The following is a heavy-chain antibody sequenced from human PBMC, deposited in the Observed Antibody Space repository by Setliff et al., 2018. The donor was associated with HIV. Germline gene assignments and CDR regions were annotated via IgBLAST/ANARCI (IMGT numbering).Heavy chain of an antibody. V-gene: IGHV4-4*02. D-gene: IGHD3-22*01. Sequence: SETLSLTCAVSVGSISSTNWWTWVRQPPGKGLEWIGEIYHSGTTKYNPSLESRVIISIDKSKKHFSLRLSAVTAADTAVYYCGGNGYYSIDYWGQGTLVTVSS. CDR1: VGSISSTNW. CDR2: IYHSGTT. CDR3: GGNGYYSIDY. J-gene: IGHJ4*02.